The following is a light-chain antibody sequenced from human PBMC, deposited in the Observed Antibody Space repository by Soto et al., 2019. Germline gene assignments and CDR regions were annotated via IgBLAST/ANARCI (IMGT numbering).Light chain of an antibody. CDR2: ETI. Sequence: QSALTQPASVSGSPGQSITISCTGTSSDIGNYILVSWYQQHPGKARKLIIYETIRRPSGVSNRFSGSKSGNTASLTISGLQAEDEADYYCCSHAGSIDYVAFGGGTKLTVL. J-gene: IGLJ2*01. CDR1: SSDIGNYIL. CDR3: CSHAGSIDYVA. V-gene: IGLV2-23*01.